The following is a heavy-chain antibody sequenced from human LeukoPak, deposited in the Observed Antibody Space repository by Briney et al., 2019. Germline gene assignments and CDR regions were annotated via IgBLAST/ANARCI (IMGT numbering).Heavy chain of an antibody. V-gene: IGHV3-23*01. Sequence: AGGSLRLSCAASGFTFSSYAMSWVRQAPGKGLEWVSAISSSGGSTYYADSVKGRFTFSRDNSKNTLYLQMNSLRAEDTAAYYCAKDHDYGDFGGSYYYMDVWGKGTTVTVSS. D-gene: IGHD4-17*01. CDR1: GFTFSSYA. J-gene: IGHJ6*03. CDR3: AKDHDYGDFGGSYYYMDV. CDR2: ISSSGGST.